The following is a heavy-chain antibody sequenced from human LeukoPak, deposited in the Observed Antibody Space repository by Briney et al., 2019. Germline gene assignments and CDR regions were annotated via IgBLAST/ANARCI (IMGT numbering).Heavy chain of an antibody. Sequence: GGSLRVSCAASGFTFSSYAMSWVRQAPGKGLGWVSVISGSGGSTYYADSVKGRFTISRDNSKNTLYLQMNSLRAEDTAVYYCAKDQRRHCSGGSCSPEDYWGQGTLVIVSS. D-gene: IGHD2-15*01. J-gene: IGHJ4*02. CDR3: AKDQRRHCSGGSCSPEDY. CDR1: GFTFSSYA. V-gene: IGHV3-23*01. CDR2: ISGSGGST.